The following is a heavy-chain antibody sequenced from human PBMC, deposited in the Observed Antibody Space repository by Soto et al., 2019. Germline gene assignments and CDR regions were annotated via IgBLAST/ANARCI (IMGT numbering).Heavy chain of an antibody. V-gene: IGHV4-31*11. CDR2: IYYSGST. CDR3: ARSVWGFSYYYDSSGYPYFDY. D-gene: IGHD3-22*01. CDR1: GGSISSGGYY. J-gene: IGHJ4*02. Sequence: SETLSLTCAVSGGSISSGGYYWSWIRQHPGKGLEWIGYIYYSGSTYYNPSLKSRVTISVDTSKNQFSLKLSSVTAADTAVYYCARSVWGFSYYYDSSGYPYFDYWGQGTLVTVSS.